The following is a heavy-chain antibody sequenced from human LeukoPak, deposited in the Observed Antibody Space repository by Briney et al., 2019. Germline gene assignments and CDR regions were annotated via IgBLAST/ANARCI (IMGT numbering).Heavy chain of an antibody. CDR2: INPNSGGT. V-gene: IGHV1-2*02. D-gene: IGHD1-26*01. CDR3: ARASWEPFRFDFDY. CDR1: GYTFTGYY. J-gene: IGHJ4*02. Sequence: ASVKVSCKASGYTFTGYYMHWVRQAPGQGLEWMGWINPNSGGTNYAQKFQGRVTMTRDTSISTAYMELSRLRSDDTAVYYCARASWEPFRFDFDYWGQGTLVTVSS.